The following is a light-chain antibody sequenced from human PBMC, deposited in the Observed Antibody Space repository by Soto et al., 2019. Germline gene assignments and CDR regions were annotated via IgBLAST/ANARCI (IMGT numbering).Light chain of an antibody. V-gene: IGKV1-33*01. CDR1: QHISKF. J-gene: IGKJ2*01. CDR3: QQYDNIPRT. Sequence: DIPMTQSPSSLSASVGDRVTLTCRASQHISKFINWYQQKPGKAPKLLIYDASILETGVPSRFSGSGYGTDFTFTISSLQSEDIATYCCQQYDNIPRTFGQGTKVEVK. CDR2: DAS.